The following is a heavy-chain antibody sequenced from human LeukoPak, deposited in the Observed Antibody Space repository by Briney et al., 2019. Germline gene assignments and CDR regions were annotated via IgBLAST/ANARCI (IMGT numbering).Heavy chain of an antibody. CDR3: ARVWEDGNYYDSSGYVDY. D-gene: IGHD3-22*01. Sequence: SETLSLTCAVYGGSFSGYYWSWIRQPPGKGLEWRGEINHSGSTNYNPSLKSRVTISVDRSKNQFSLKLSSVTAADTAVYYCARVWEDGNYYDSSGYVDYWGQGTLVTVSS. J-gene: IGHJ4*02. CDR2: INHSGST. CDR1: GGSFSGYY. V-gene: IGHV4-34*01.